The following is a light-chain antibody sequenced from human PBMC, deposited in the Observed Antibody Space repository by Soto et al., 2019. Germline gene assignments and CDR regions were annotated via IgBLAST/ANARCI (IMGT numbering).Light chain of an antibody. CDR3: HQYKDWPLT. CDR1: EDIGTN. V-gene: IGKV3-15*01. J-gene: IGKJ4*01. CDR2: GAS. Sequence: EIVMTQSPVTLSLSPGERATLSCRASEDIGTNLAWYQQKPGQPPRLLIFGASTRATNIASRFGGTGSGTEFTLTITSLQSGDFATYSCHQYKDWPLTFGGGTKVEI.